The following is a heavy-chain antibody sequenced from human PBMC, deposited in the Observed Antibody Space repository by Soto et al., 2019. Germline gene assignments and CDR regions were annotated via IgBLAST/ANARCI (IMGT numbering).Heavy chain of an antibody. CDR3: AKEQGYCSGGSCYPDSGMDV. CDR1: GFTFSSYG. CDR2: IWYDGSNK. V-gene: IGHV3-30*02. Sequence: HPGGSLRLSCAASGFTFSSYGMHWVRQAPGKGLEWVAVIWYDGSNKYYADSVKGRFTISRDNPKNTLYLQMNSLRAEDTAVYYCAKEQGYCSGGSCYPDSGMDVWGQGTTVTVSS. J-gene: IGHJ6*02. D-gene: IGHD2-15*01.